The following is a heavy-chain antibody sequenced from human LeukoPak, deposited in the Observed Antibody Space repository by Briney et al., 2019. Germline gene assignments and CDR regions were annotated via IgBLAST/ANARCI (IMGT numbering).Heavy chain of an antibody. CDR3: AKGHGSGTFYRGLFDS. D-gene: IGHD3-10*01. J-gene: IGHJ4*02. CDR1: GPSFGTNY. CDR2: IYYSGGT. V-gene: IGHV4-59*01. Sequence: SETLSLTCSVSGPSFGTNYWSWSRQAPGKGLEWIGYIYYSGGTNDNPSLKGRVTISADTSKNQFSLNLRSVTAADTAVYYCAKGHGSGTFYRGLFDSWGQGIPVTVSS.